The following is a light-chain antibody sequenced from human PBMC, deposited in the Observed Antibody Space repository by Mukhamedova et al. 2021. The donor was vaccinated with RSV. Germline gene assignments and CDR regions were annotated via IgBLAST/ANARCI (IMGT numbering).Light chain of an antibody. CDR1: NKNN. Sequence: NKNNLAWYQQRPGQPPKLLIYWASARESGVPDRFSGSGSGTDFTLTISSLQAEDVAIYYCQQYLDAPLTFGQGTKVEIK. J-gene: IGKJ1*01. V-gene: IGKV4-1*01. CDR3: QQYLDAPLT. CDR2: WAS.